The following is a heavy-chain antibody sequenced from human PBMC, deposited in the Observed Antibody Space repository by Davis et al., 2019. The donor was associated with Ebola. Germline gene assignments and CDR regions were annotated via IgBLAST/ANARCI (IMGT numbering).Heavy chain of an antibody. V-gene: IGHV5-51*01. CDR2: IYPGDSDT. CDR1: GYSFTTYW. Sequence: GASLKISCQGSGYSFTTYWIAWVRQTPAKGLEWMGIIYPGDSDTRYSPSFEGQVTISVDRSISTAYLQWSSLKASDTALYYCARQASLYGNIDYWGQGTLVTVSS. CDR3: ARQASLYGNIDY. J-gene: IGHJ4*02. D-gene: IGHD2/OR15-2a*01.